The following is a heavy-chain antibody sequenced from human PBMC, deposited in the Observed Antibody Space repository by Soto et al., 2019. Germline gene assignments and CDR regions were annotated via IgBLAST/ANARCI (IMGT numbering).Heavy chain of an antibody. CDR2: IIPISGTA. Sequence: QVQLVQSGTEVKKPGSAVKVSCKASGGTFSSYAISWVRQAPGQGLEWMGGIIPISGTANYAQKFQGRVTITADESTSTAYMEPSSLRSEDTAVYYCARSQGSSTSLEIYYYYSYGMDVWGQGTTVTVSS. D-gene: IGHD2-2*01. J-gene: IGHJ6*02. CDR1: GGTFSSYA. V-gene: IGHV1-69*01. CDR3: ARSQGSSTSLEIYYYYSYGMDV.